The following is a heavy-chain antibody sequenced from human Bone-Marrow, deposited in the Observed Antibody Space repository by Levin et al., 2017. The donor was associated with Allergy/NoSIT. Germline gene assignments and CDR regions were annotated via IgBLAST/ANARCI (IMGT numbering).Heavy chain of an antibody. CDR1: GFTFDDYA. D-gene: IGHD6-19*01. CDR3: AKAPGIAVAGTEFGIDY. CDR2: ISWDGAGV. Sequence: GRSLRLSCAASGFTFDDYAMHWVRQGPGKGLEWVSGISWDGAGVGYMDSVKGRFTISRDNAKNFVYLEMNSLRPDDTAFYYCAKAPGIAVAGTEFGIDYWGQGTLVTVSS. V-gene: IGHV3-9*01. J-gene: IGHJ4*02.